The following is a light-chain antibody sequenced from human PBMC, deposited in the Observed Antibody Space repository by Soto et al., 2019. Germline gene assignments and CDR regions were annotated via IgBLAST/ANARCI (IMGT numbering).Light chain of an antibody. CDR1: QGISSY. CDR2: AAC. CDR3: QQYYSYPHT. Sequence: AIRMTQSPSSFSASTGDRVTITCRASQGISSYLAWYQQKPGKAPKLLISAACTLQSGVPSRFSGRGSGTDFTLTISCLQSEDFATYYCQQYYSYPHTFGQGTKVEIK. J-gene: IGKJ1*01. V-gene: IGKV1-8*01.